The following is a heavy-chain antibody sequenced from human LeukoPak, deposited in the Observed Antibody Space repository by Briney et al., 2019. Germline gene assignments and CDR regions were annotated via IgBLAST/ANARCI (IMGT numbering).Heavy chain of an antibody. D-gene: IGHD6-19*01. Sequence: SETLSLTCTVSGRSISSSTYYWGWIRQPPGKGLECIGSIYYCGRTYYNPSLKSRVTISVDTSKNQFSLKLSSVTAADTAVYYCARVVAVAGTPDAFDIWGQGTMVTVSS. CDR1: GRSISSSTYY. CDR2: IYYCGRT. V-gene: IGHV4-39*07. CDR3: ARVVAVAGTPDAFDI. J-gene: IGHJ3*02.